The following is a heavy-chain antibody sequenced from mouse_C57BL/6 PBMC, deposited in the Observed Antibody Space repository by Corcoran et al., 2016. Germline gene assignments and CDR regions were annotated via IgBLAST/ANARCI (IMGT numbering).Heavy chain of an antibody. V-gene: IGHV1-18*01. CDR3: ARRPRRYFDY. CDR2: INPNNGGT. J-gene: IGHJ2*01. Sequence: EVQLQQYGPELVKPGASVKIPCKASGYTFTDYNMDWVKQSHGKSLEWIGDINPNNGGTIYNQKFKGKATLTVDKSSSTAYMELRSLTSEDTAVYYCARRPRRYFDYWGQGTTLTVSS. CDR1: GYTFTDYN.